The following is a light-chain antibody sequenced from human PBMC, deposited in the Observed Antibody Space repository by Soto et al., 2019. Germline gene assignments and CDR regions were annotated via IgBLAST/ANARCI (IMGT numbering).Light chain of an antibody. CDR3: QQYNNWPVT. CDR2: DAA. Sequence: EIVMTQSPATLSVSPGERATLSCRASQSVGSNLAWYQQKPGQAPRLLIYDAATRATGFPDRCSGSGSGTEVTLTIGSRQFEDFAVYYGQQYNNWPVTFGGGTQVEIK. V-gene: IGKV3-15*01. CDR1: QSVGSN. J-gene: IGKJ4*01.